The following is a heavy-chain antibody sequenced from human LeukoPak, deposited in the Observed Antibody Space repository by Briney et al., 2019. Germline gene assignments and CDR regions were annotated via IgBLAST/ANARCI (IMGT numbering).Heavy chain of an antibody. CDR2: ISYDGSNK. J-gene: IGHJ6*02. V-gene: IGHV3-30*04. CDR1: GFTFSSYA. Sequence: GGSLRLSCAASGFTFSSYAMHWVRQAPGEGLEWVAVISYDGSNKYYADSVKGRFTISRDNSKNTLYLQMNSLRAEDTAVYYCARPRYSSSSSKCYYYGMDVWGQGTTVTVSS. CDR3: ARPRYSSSSSKCYYYGMDV. D-gene: IGHD6-6*01.